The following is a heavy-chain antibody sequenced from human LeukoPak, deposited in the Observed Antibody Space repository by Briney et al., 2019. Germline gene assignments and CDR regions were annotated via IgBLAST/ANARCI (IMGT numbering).Heavy chain of an antibody. CDR2: IYYSGST. CDR1: GGSISSYY. CDR3: ARGFRAGGWFDP. V-gene: IGHV4-59*01. D-gene: IGHD3-16*01. J-gene: IGHJ5*02. Sequence: SETLSLTCTVSGGSISSYYWSWIRQPPGKGLECIGYIYYSGSTNYNPSLKSRVTISVDTSKNQFSLKLSSVTAADTAVYYCARGFRAGGWFDPWGQGTLVTVSS.